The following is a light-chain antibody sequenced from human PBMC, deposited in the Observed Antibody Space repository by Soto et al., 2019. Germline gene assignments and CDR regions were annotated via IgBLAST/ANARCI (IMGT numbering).Light chain of an antibody. V-gene: IGKV1-33*01. CDR2: DAS. CDR3: QKCDYLPI. CDR1: QSISHY. J-gene: IGKJ3*01. Sequence: DIQMTQSPSSLSASVGDRVTITCRASQSISHYLAWYQHKPGKAPKLLIYDASILEAGVPSRFSGSGSGTDFTFTISSLQPEDVATYYCQKCDYLPIFGPGTTVDFK.